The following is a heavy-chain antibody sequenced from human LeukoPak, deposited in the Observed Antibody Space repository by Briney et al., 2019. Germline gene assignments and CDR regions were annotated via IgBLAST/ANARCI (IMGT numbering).Heavy chain of an antibody. Sequence: SETLSLTCTVSGYSISSGYYWGWIRQPPGKGLEWIGSIYHSGSTYYNPSLKSRVTISVGTSKNQFSLKLSSVTAADTAVYYCARAVEPITFYYGSGVSWFDPWGQGTLVTVSS. CDR1: GYSISSGYY. J-gene: IGHJ5*02. D-gene: IGHD3-10*01. CDR2: IYHSGST. CDR3: ARAVEPITFYYGSGVSWFDP. V-gene: IGHV4-38-2*02.